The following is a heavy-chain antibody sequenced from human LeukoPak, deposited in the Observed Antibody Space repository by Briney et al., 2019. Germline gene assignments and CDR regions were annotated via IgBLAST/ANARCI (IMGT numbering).Heavy chain of an antibody. CDR2: ISGGGDST. V-gene: IGHV3-23*01. Sequence: GGSLRLSCAASGCTFSNYAMTWVRQAPGKGLEWVSTISGGGDSTYYADSVRGRFTISRDDSKSTLYLQMNSLRAEDTAVYYCAKTPDYCTNGVCYTLHYFDYWGQGTLVTVSS. CDR3: AKTPDYCTNGVCYTLHYFDY. CDR1: GCTFSNYA. J-gene: IGHJ4*02. D-gene: IGHD2-8*01.